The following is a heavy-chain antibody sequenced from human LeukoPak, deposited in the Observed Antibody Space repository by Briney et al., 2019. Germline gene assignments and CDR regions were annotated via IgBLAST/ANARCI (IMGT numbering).Heavy chain of an antibody. CDR2: IHTNSGAT. D-gene: IGHD6-6*01. CDR3: ARSNVAVRRGDNWFDP. Sequence: ASVKVSCTASGYTFTAFYIHWVRQAPGQGLEWMGWIHTNSGATTYAQKFQGRFIVTRDTSISTAYMELNSLTSDETAMYYCARSNVAVRRGDNWFDPWGQGTLVTVSS. V-gene: IGHV1-2*02. CDR1: GYTFTAFY. J-gene: IGHJ5*02.